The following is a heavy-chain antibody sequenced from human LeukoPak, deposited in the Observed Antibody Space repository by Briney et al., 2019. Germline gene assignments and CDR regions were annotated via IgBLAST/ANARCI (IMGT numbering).Heavy chain of an antibody. CDR2: IIPIFGTA. CDR3: ARSRDTAMEYYYYYFMDV. V-gene: IGHV1-69*13. Sequence: ASVKVSCKASGGTFSSYAISWVRQAPGQGLEWMGGIIPIFGTANYAQKFQGRVTITADESTSTAYMELSSLRSEDTAVYYCARSRDTAMEYYYYYFMDVWGKGTTVTISS. D-gene: IGHD5-18*01. J-gene: IGHJ6*03. CDR1: GGTFSSYA.